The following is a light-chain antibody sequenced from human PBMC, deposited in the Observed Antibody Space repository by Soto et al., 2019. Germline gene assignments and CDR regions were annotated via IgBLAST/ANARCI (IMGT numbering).Light chain of an antibody. V-gene: IGLV2-23*01. CDR1: SSDVGKYTF. J-gene: IGLJ2*01. CDR3: CLYGGSNNYVV. CDR2: EDN. Sequence: QSALTQPASVSGAPGQSITISCTGTSSDVGKYTFVSWYGQHPGKAPKLIIFEDNKRPSGVSNRFSGSKSGNTASLTISGLQAEDEANYYCCLYGGSNNYVVFGGGTKVTVL.